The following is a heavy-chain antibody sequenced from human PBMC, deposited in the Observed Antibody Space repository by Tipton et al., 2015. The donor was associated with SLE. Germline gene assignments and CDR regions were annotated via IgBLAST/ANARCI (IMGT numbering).Heavy chain of an antibody. CDR3: ARHPRPGHLVKDYFDY. V-gene: IGHV4-4*07. CDR2: IYTSGST. J-gene: IGHJ4*02. Sequence: TLSLTCTVSGGSISSYYWSWIRQPAGKGLEWIGRIYTSGSTNYNPSLKSRVTMSVDTSKKQFSLKLRSVTAADTAVYYCARHPRPGHLVKDYFDYWGQGTLVTVSS. CDR1: GGSISSYY. D-gene: IGHD4-23*01.